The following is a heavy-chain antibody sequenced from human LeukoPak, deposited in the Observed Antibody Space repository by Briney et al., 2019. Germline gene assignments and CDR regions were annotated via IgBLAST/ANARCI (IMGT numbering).Heavy chain of an antibody. CDR2: IYHSGSI. J-gene: IGHJ5*02. V-gene: IGHV4-30-2*01. D-gene: IGHD3-22*01. CDR3: ARGDSSGYYQNWFDP. Sequence: PSETLSLTCAVSGGSISSGGYSWSWIRQPPGKGLEWIGYIYHSGSIHYNPSLKSRVTISVDRSKNQISLKLSSVTAADTAVYYCARGDSSGYYQNWFDPWGQGTLVTVSS. CDR1: GGSISSGGYS.